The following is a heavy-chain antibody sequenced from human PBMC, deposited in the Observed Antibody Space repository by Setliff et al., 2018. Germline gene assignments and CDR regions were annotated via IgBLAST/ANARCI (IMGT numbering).Heavy chain of an antibody. J-gene: IGHJ6*02. V-gene: IGHV4-39*07. CDR3: ARLSWDGLRYYGLDV. Sequence: PSETLSLTCTVSGGSISSSSHYWGWIRRPPGKGLEWIGSIYYTGSTYYNPSLKSRVTMSVDTSKRQFSLKLGSATAADTAVYYCARLSWDGLRYYGLDVWGQGATVTVSS. CDR2: IYYTGST. CDR1: GGSISSSSHY. D-gene: IGHD3-10*01.